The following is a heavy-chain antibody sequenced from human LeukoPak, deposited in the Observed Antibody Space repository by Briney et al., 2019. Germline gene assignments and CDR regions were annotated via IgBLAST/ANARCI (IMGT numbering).Heavy chain of an antibody. Sequence: SETLSLTCGVSGGSISTNNHYWGWIRQPPGKGLEWMGSAYYSGSTYYNPSLKSRVSISVDTSKNQFSLKLSSVTAADTAVYYCARAGVKEYYYGLFDSWGQGTLATVSS. J-gene: IGHJ4*02. CDR1: GGSISTNNHY. V-gene: IGHV4-39*07. CDR3: ARAGVKEYYYGLFDS. CDR2: AYYSGST. D-gene: IGHD3-10*01.